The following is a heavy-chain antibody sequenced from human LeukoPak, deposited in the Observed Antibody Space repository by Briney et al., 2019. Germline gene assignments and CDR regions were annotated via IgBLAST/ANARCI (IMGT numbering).Heavy chain of an antibody. V-gene: IGHV3-53*01. CDR1: DFTVSTNY. J-gene: IGHJ4*02. D-gene: IGHD6-13*01. CDR3: ARVAAGKVTDY. CDR2: IYSGGKT. Sequence: TGGSLRLSCAGYDFTVSTNYMSWVRQAPGKGLKWVSVIYSGGKTYYADSVKGRFTIFRDNSKNTVYLQMNSLRAEDTAVYYCARVAAGKVTDYWGQGTLVIVSS.